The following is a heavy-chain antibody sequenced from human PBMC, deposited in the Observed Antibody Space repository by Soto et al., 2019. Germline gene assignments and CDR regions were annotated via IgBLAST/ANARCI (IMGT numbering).Heavy chain of an antibody. V-gene: IGHV4-59*01. CDR3: ASTGHCSGGSCYYKKYYYYYMDV. Sequence: PSETLSLTCTVSGGSISSYYWSWIRQPPGKGLEWIGYIYYSGSTNYNPSLKSRVTISVDTSKNQFSLKLSSVTAADTAVYYCASTGHCSGGSCYYKKYYYYYMDVWGKGTTVTVSS. J-gene: IGHJ6*03. CDR1: GGSISSYY. CDR2: IYYSGST. D-gene: IGHD2-15*01.